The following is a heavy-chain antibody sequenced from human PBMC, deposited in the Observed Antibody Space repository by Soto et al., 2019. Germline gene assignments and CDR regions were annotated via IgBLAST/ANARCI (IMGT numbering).Heavy chain of an antibody. CDR2: IGPSGSGT. V-gene: IGHV3-74*01. CDR3: TRDHNWSYDY. CDR1: GFTFSSHW. Sequence: GGSLRLSCAASGFTFSSHWMHWVRQAPGKGLVWVSHIGPSGSGTRDADSVQGRFTISRDNARNTLYLQMNSLRDEDTAVYYCTRDHNWSYDYWGQGILVTVS. D-gene: IGHD1-1*01. J-gene: IGHJ4*02.